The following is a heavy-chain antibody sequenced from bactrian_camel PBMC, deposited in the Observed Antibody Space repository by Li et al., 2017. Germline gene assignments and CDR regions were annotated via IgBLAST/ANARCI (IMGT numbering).Heavy chain of an antibody. D-gene: IGHD4*01. V-gene: IGHV3S1*01. CDR1: GFLFSNYW. CDR2: IQIDGSST. J-gene: IGHJ4*01. Sequence: HVQLVESGGDLVQPGGSLRLSCAASGFLFSNYWMYWVRQAPGKGLEWVSYIQIDGSSTSYADSVKGRFTISRDNAKTTVYLQMNSLKPEDTASYYCVRDYGNYDWTLGSWGQGTQVTVS. CDR3: VRDYGNYDWTLGS.